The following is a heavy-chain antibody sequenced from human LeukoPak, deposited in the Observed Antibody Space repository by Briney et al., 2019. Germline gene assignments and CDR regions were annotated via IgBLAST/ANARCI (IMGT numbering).Heavy chain of an antibody. Sequence: GGSLRLSCAASGFIFSSSAMSWVRQAPGKGLEWVSVISSSGGSTFYADSVKGRFTISRDNSKNTVYLQMNSLRVEDTAVYYCAKSWVRGVINYWGQGTLVTVSS. CDR3: AKSWVRGVINY. D-gene: IGHD3-10*01. V-gene: IGHV3-23*01. J-gene: IGHJ4*02. CDR1: GFIFSSSA. CDR2: ISSSGGST.